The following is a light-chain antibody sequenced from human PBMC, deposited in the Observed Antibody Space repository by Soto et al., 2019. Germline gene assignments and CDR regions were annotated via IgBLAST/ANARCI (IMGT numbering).Light chain of an antibody. V-gene: IGLV2-14*01. CDR1: SSDIGGYNY. Sequence: QSALTQPASVSGSPGPSITISCSGSSSDIGGYNYVSWYQQHPGKPPKLMIFEVSSRPSGIPNRFSGSKSGSTASLTISGLQAEDEADYYCSSYTSSAIVFGGGTKLTVL. J-gene: IGLJ2*01. CDR2: EVS. CDR3: SSYTSSAIV.